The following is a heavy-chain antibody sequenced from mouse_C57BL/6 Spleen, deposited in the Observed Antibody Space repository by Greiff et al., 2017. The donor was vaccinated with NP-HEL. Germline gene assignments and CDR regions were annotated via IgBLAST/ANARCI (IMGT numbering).Heavy chain of an antibody. V-gene: IGHV5-12*01. CDR1: GFTFSDYY. Sequence: EVMLVESGGGLVQPGGSLKLSCAASGFTFSDYYMYWVRQTPEKRLEWVAYISNGGGSTYYPDTVKGRFTISRDNAKNTLYLQMSRLKSEDTAMYYCARGVYGSSYWYFDVWGTGTTVTVSS. CDR3: ARGVYGSSYWYFDV. CDR2: ISNGGGST. J-gene: IGHJ1*03. D-gene: IGHD1-1*01.